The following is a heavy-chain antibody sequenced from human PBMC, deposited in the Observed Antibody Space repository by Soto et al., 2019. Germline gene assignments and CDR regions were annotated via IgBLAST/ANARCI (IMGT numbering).Heavy chain of an antibody. V-gene: IGHV4-59*01. D-gene: IGHD1-7*01. CDR3: ARARRYNLNSGQYYFDY. CDR2: IYYTGST. Sequence: QVQLQESGPGLVKPSETLSLTCTVSGDSMSPYYWSWIRQPPGKGLEWIGFIYYTGSTNYNPSLKSRVTLTVDMSKKQFSLELSSATAADTAVYHCARARRYNLNSGQYYFDYWGQGTLVTVSS. J-gene: IGHJ4*02. CDR1: GDSMSPYY.